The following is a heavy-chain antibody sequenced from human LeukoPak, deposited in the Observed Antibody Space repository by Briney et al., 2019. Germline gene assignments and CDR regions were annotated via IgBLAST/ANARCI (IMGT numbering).Heavy chain of an antibody. J-gene: IGHJ4*02. CDR2: ISYDGSNK. V-gene: IGHV3-30*01. CDR3: ARGSFHYYDSSGYYYDY. Sequence: GRSLRLSCAASGFTFSSYAMHWVRQAPGKGLEWGAVISYDGSNKYYADSVKGRLTISRDNSKNTLYLQMNSLRAEDTAVYYCARGSFHYYDSSGYYYDYWGQGTLVTVSS. CDR1: GFTFSSYA. D-gene: IGHD3-22*01.